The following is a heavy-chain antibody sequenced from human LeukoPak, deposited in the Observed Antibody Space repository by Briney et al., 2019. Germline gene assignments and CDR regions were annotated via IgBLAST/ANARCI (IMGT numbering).Heavy chain of an antibody. V-gene: IGHV4-34*01. CDR2: INHSGIT. J-gene: IGHJ5*02. CDR3: ARVGSSWPVPFDP. Sequence: SETLSLTCAVYGRSFSGYYWTWIRQTPGKGLEWIGEINHSGITDYNPSLRSRVTISVDTSKNQFSLKLSSVTAADTAVYYCARVGSSWPVPFDPWGQGTLVTVSS. D-gene: IGHD6-13*01. CDR1: GRSFSGYY.